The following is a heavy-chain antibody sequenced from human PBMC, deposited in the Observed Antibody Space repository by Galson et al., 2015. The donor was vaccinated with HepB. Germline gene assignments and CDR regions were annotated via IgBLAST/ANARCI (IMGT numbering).Heavy chain of an antibody. D-gene: IGHD3-10*01. CDR3: ARGGGVWFGELLEEEGFDY. V-gene: IGHV1-46*01. CDR1: GYTFTNYY. J-gene: IGHJ4*02. CDR2: INPSGGST. Sequence: SVKVSCKASGYTFTNYYMHWVRQAPGQGLEWMGIINPSGGSTRNARKFQGRVTMTRDTSTSTVYMELNSLRSEDTAVYYCARGGGVWFGELLEEEGFDYWGQGTLVTVSS.